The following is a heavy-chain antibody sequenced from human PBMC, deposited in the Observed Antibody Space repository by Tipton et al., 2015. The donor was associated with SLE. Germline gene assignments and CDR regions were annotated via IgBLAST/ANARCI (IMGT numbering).Heavy chain of an antibody. CDR3: ARFDSVATAHLDS. Sequence: TLSLTCTVSGGSISSSSYYWSWIRQPPGKGLEWIGYVYFSGSTYYNPSLNSRVTISVDTSKNQFSLRLSSVTAADSAVYYCARFDSVATAHLDSWGQGTLVTVSS. V-gene: IGHV4-61*01. CDR1: GGSISSSSYY. D-gene: IGHD3-10*01. CDR2: VYFSGST. J-gene: IGHJ4*02.